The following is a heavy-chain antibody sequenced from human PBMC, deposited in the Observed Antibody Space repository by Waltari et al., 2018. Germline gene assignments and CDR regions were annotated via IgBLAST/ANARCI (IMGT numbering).Heavy chain of an antibody. Sequence: QEQLVQSGAEVKKPGASVKVSCKASGYTFTNFHIDWIRQATGQGLEWRRWMNPDSGEADYAQRFQGRVTCTRDTSITTAYMELSSLRFEDTAVYYWARRYGYYYYYMDVWGKGTTVTVSS. V-gene: IGHV1-8*03. CDR3: ARRYGYYYYYMDV. CDR2: MNPDSGEA. D-gene: IGHD1-1*01. J-gene: IGHJ6*03. CDR1: GYTFTNFH.